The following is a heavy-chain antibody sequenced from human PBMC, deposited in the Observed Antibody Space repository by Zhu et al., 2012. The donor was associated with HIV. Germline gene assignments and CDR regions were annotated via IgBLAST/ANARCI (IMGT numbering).Heavy chain of an antibody. Sequence: QVQLQGSGPGLVKPSETLSLTCDVSGYSINTATYWGWIRQPPGKGWNGLRISIVLATPTTTRPSRVDPPFHWTRPGTLFPDVEVCDRADTAMYYCAKTTDDNFHASFDIWDQGTLITVSS. CDR1: GYSINTATY. V-gene: IGHV4-38-2*01. D-gene: IGHD5-24*01. CDR2: SIVLATP. J-gene: IGHJ3*02. CDR3: AKTTDDNFHASFDI.